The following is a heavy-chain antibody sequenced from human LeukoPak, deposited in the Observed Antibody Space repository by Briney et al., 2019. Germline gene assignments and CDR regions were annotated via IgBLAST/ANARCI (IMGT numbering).Heavy chain of an antibody. D-gene: IGHD3-10*01. V-gene: IGHV4-4*02. J-gene: IGHJ4*02. CDR1: GGSVSSSNW. CDR3: AREVFDYYGSGRWEYYFDY. Sequence: SGTLSLTCAVSGGSVSSSNWCSWVRQSPGKGLEWIAAIHGTGSTNYNPSLKSRVTISLDKAKNQFSLQLSSVTAADTAVYYCAREVFDYYGSGRWEYYFDYWGQGTLVTVSS. CDR2: IHGTGST.